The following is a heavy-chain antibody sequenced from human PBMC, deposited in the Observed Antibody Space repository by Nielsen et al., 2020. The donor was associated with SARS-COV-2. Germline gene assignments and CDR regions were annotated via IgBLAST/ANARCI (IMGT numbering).Heavy chain of an antibody. D-gene: IGHD3-3*01. J-gene: IGHJ5*02. CDR3: ARGGAKYYDFWSGAPNWFDP. V-gene: IGHV4-39*07. CDR2: IYYSGST. Sequence: WIRQPPGKGLEWIGSIYYSGSTYYNPSLKSRVTISVDTSKNQFSLKLSSVTAADTAVYYCARGGAKYYDFWSGAPNWFDPWGQGTLVTVSS.